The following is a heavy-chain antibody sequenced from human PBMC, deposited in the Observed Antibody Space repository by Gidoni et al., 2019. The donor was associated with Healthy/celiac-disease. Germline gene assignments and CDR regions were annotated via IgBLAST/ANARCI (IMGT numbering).Heavy chain of an antibody. CDR1: GGTFSSYA. Sequence: QVQLVQSGAEVKKPGSSVTVSCKASGGTFSSYAISWVRQAPGQGLEWMGRIIPILGIANYAQKFQGRVTITADKSTSTAYMELSSLRSEDTAVYYCARAHCSSTSCYSDYWGQGTLVTVSS. CDR2: IIPILGIA. D-gene: IGHD2-2*01. V-gene: IGHV1-69*04. CDR3: ARAHCSSTSCYSDY. J-gene: IGHJ4*02.